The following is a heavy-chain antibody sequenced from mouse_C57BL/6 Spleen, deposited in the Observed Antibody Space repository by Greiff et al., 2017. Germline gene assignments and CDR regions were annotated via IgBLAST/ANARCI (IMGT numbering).Heavy chain of an antibody. V-gene: IGHV5-9-1*02. CDR1: GFTFSSYA. Sequence: EVMLVESGEGLVKPGGSLKLSCAASGFTFSSYAMSWVRQTPEKRLEWVAYISSGGDYIYYADTVKGRFTISRDNARNTLYLQMSSLKSEDTAMYYCTRADGYYVGYFDYWGQGTTLTVSS. D-gene: IGHD2-3*01. CDR3: TRADGYYVGYFDY. CDR2: ISSGGDYI. J-gene: IGHJ2*01.